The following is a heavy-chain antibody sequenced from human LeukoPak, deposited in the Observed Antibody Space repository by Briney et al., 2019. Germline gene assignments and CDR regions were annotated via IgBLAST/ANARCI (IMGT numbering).Heavy chain of an antibody. CDR1: GGTFSSYA. Sequence: ASVKVSCKASGGTFSSYAISWVRQAPGQGLEWMGGIIPVFGTANYAQKFQGRVTITTDESTSTVYMELSSLRSEDTAVYYCAIHQEVYWYFDLWGRGTLVTVSS. D-gene: IGHD2-2*01. CDR3: AIHQEVYWYFDL. V-gene: IGHV1-69*05. J-gene: IGHJ2*01. CDR2: IIPVFGTA.